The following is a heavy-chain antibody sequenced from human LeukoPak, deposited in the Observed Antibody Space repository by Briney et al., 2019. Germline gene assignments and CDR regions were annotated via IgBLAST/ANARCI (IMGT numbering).Heavy chain of an antibody. CDR2: IKSDGSST. J-gene: IGHJ3*02. CDR3: ASRGVVTGAFDI. D-gene: IGHD4-23*01. V-gene: IGHV3-74*01. CDR1: GLTFSRYW. Sequence: GGSLRLSCAASGLTFSRYWMHWVRQAPGKGLVWVSRIKSDGSSTSYADSVKGRFTISRDNAKNTLYLQMNSLRAEDTAVYYCASRGVVTGAFDIWGQGTMVTVSS.